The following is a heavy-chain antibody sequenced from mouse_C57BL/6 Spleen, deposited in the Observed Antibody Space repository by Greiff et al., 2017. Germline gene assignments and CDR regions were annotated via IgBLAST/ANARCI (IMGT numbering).Heavy chain of an antibody. CDR2: IYPGDGDT. CDR1: GYAFSSSW. CDR3: AQTAQVAWFAY. V-gene: IGHV1-82*01. D-gene: IGHD3-2*02. Sequence: VQLQQSGPELVKPGASVKISCKASGYAFSSSWMHWVKQRPGKGLEWIGRIYPGDGDTNYNGKFKGKATLTADKSSSTAYMQLRSLTSEDAAVDFGAQTAQVAWFAYWGQGTLLTVSA. J-gene: IGHJ3*01.